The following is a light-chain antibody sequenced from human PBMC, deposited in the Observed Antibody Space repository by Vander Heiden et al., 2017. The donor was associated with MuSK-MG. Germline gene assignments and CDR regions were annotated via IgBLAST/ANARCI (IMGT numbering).Light chain of an antibody. CDR2: AVS. CDR1: QSLLDSDDGNTY. CDR3: MQRIEFPTT. J-gene: IGKJ4*01. V-gene: IGKV2-40*01. Sequence: IVMILPPLSLPVTPGEPASISCRSSQSLLDSDDGNTYLDWFLQKPGQSPQLLISAVSYRASGVPDRFSGSGSGTDFTLKISRVEAEDVGVYYCMQRIEFPTTFGGGTKVDLK.